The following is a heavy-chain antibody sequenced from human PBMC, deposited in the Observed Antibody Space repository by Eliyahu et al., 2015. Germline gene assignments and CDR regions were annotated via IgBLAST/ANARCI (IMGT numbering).Heavy chain of an antibody. J-gene: IGHJ4*02. CDR2: ISWNSGSI. CDR3: AKDITDYYDSSGYIDY. D-gene: IGHD3-22*01. V-gene: IGHV3-9*01. CDR1: GFXFDDYA. Sequence: EVQLVESGGGLVQPGRSLRLXXAASGFXFDDYAMHWVRQAPGKGLEWVSGISWNSGSIGYADSVKGRFTISRDNAKNSLYLQMNSLRAEDTALYYCAKDITDYYDSSGYIDYWGQGTLVTVSS.